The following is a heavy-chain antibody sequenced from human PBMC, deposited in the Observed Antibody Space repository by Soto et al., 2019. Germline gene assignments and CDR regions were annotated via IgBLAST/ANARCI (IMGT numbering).Heavy chain of an antibody. CDR3: ARDPTANRASVYFDL. V-gene: IGHV1-18*04. CDR1: GYTFTNYD. CDR2: ISTERDLT. Sequence: QVRLVQSEDEVKKPGASVKVSCRASGYTFTNYDISWVRQVPGQGLEWMGWISTERDLTKYAQKFQGRVTMTTDTFTNTAYMELKSLRFDDAAVYYCARDPTANRASVYFDLWGRGTLVNVSS. D-gene: IGHD1-1*01. J-gene: IGHJ2*01.